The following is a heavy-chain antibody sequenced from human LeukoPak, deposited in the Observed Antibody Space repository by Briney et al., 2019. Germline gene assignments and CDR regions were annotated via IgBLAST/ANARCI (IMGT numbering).Heavy chain of an antibody. CDR3: ARDPFNYDSSGYYDPYYYYMDV. CDR1: GYTFTSYG. J-gene: IGHJ6*03. CDR2: ISAYNGNT. D-gene: IGHD3-22*01. Sequence: ASVKVSCKASGYTFTSYGISWVRQAPGQGLEWMGWISAYNGNTNYAQKLQGRVTMTTDTSTSTAYMELSSLRSEDTAVYYCARDPFNYDSSGYYDPYYYYMDVWGKGTTVTVSS. V-gene: IGHV1-18*01.